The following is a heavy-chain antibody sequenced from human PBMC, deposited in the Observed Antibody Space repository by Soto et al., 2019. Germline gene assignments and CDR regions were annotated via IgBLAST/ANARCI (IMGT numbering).Heavy chain of an antibody. CDR3: ARDPTDGGYSYGH. CDR2: IWYDGSNK. V-gene: IGHV3-33*01. J-gene: IGHJ4*02. CDR1: EFTFSSYG. Sequence: QVQLVESGGGVVQPGRSLRLSCAASEFTFSSYGMHWVRQAPGKGLEWVAVIWYDGSNKYYADSVKGRFTISRDNSKNTLYLQMNSLRAEDTAVYYCARDPTDGGYSYGHWGQGTLVTVSS. D-gene: IGHD5-18*01.